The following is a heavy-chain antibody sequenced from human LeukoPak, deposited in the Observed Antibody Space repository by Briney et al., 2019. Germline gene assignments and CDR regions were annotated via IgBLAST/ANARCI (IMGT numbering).Heavy chain of an antibody. V-gene: IGHV4-59*01. D-gene: IGHD1-26*01. CDR1: GGSISSYY. CDR3: ARYSGSYPHDAFEI. J-gene: IGHJ3*02. Sequence: SETLSLTCTVSGGSISSYYWSWIRQPPGKGLEWIGYIYYSGSTNYNPSLKSRVTISVDTSKNQFSLKLRSVTAADTAVYYCARYSGSYPHDAFEIWGQGTMVTVSS. CDR2: IYYSGST.